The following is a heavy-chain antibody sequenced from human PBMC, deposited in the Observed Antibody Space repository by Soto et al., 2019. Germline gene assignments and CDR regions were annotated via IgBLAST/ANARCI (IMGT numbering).Heavy chain of an antibody. CDR3: ACLTGIIIGWVYY. CDR2: IIPVIATV. CDR1: GGIFSSHT. J-gene: IGHJ4*02. V-gene: IGHV1-69*08. D-gene: IGHD6-19*01. Sequence: QVQLVQSGAEVRKPGSSVKVSCKASGGIFSSHTISWVRQAPGQGLEWMGRIIPVIATVNYAQKFQDRGTMTADKTTSTAYMQRSNLRPEYTAGFICACLTGIIIGWVYYWGRGRLVTDSS.